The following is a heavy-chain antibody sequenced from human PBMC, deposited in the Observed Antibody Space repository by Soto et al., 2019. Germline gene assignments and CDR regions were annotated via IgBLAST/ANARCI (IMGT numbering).Heavy chain of an antibody. CDR2: VNHDGTS. Sequence: SETLSLTCAVHGGSFSGYYWDWIRQPPGKGLEWIGEVNHDGTSGYSPSLESRVTISVDTSKNQISLNLTSVTAADTAVYYCARHHDSWGQGTLVTVSS. CDR1: GGSFSGYY. J-gene: IGHJ4*02. V-gene: IGHV4-34*01. CDR3: ARHHDS.